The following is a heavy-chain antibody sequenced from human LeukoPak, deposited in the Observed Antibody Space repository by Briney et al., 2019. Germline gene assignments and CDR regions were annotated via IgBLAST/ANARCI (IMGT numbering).Heavy chain of an antibody. Sequence: GESLKIFCKGSGYSFTSYWIGWVRQMPGKGLGWMGIIYPGDSDTRYSPSFQGQVTISADKSISTAYLQWSSLKASDTAMYYCARLEVVPQTRGYYFDYWGQGTLVTVSS. CDR2: IYPGDSDT. V-gene: IGHV5-51*01. J-gene: IGHJ4*02. CDR1: GYSFTSYW. D-gene: IGHD2-15*01. CDR3: ARLEVVPQTRGYYFDY.